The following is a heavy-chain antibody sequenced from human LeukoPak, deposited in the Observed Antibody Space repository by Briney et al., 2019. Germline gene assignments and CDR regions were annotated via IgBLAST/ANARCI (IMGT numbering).Heavy chain of an antibody. D-gene: IGHD4-23*01. V-gene: IGHV1-69*04. CDR3: ARDLPDYGGNVRFDY. J-gene: IGHJ4*02. CDR1: VGTFSIYA. CDR2: IIPILGIA. Sequence: GASVKVSFKASVGTFSIYAISWVRQAPGQGLEWMGRIIPILGIANYAQKFQGRVTITADKSTSTAYMELSTLRSEDTAVYYCARDLPDYGGNVRFDYWGQGTLVTVSS.